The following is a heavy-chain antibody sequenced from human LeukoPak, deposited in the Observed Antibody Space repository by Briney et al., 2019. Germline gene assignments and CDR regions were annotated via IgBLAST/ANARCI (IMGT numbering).Heavy chain of an antibody. D-gene: IGHD3-3*01. V-gene: IGHV4-38-2*01. Sequence: SETLSLTCAVSGYSITSGYYWGWIRQPPGEGLEWIGSSFHGGSTSYNPSLNNRVTISVDTSKNQFSLKLNSVTAADTAVYYCARQSYYDFYMAVWGKGTTVTVSS. J-gene: IGHJ6*03. CDR3: ARQSYYDFYMAV. CDR2: SFHGGST. CDR1: GYSITSGYY.